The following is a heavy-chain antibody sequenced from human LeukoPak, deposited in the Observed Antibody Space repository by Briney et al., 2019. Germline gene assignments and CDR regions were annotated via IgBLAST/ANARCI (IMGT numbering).Heavy chain of an antibody. V-gene: IGHV3-7*01. CDR3: ARDYYGSGRPFDY. CDR1: GFTFSSYC. CDR2: IKHDGSEK. Sequence: GSLRLSCTASGFTFSSYCRSWIRQPPGKGLEWVANIKHDGSEKYYLDSVKGRFTISRDNAKNSLYLQMNSLRAEDTAVYYCARDYYGSGRPFDYWGQGTLVTVSS. D-gene: IGHD3-10*01. J-gene: IGHJ4*02.